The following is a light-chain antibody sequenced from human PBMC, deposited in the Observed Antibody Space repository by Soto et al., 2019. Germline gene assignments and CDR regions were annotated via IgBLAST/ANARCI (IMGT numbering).Light chain of an antibody. Sequence: QTVVTQEPSLTVSPGGTLTLTCGSSTGAVTSGHYPYWFQQKPGQAPRTLIYDTSNKHSWTPARFSGSLLGGKAALTLSGAQPEDEADYYCMVSSGGGVVFGGGTKLTVL. J-gene: IGLJ2*01. V-gene: IGLV7-46*01. CDR1: TGAVTSGHY. CDR3: MVSSGGGVV. CDR2: DTS.